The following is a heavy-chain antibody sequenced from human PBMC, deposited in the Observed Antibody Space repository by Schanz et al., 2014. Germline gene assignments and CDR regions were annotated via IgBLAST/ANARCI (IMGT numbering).Heavy chain of an antibody. V-gene: IGHV1-46*03. CDR1: GYTFTSYY. D-gene: IGHD6-13*01. Sequence: QVQLVQSGAEVKKPGASVKVSCKASGYTFTSYYMHWVRQAPGQGLEWMGIINPSGGSTSYAQKFQGRGAMARDTSTITVYMERSSLRAEDTAVYYCARDGEAAECCDYWGQGTLVTVSS. J-gene: IGHJ4*02. CDR2: INPSGGST. CDR3: ARDGEAAECCDY.